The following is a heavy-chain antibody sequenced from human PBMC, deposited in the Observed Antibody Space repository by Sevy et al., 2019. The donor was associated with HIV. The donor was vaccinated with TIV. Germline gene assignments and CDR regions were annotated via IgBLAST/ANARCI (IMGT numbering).Heavy chain of an antibody. J-gene: IGHJ4*02. CDR3: AIEEYCGGDCYLHPLGY. V-gene: IGHV1-2*02. CDR2: INPNSGGT. D-gene: IGHD2-21*02. Sequence: ASVKVSCKASGYTFTGYYMHWVRQAPGQGLEWMGWINPNSGGTNYAQKFQGRVTMTRDTSISTAYMELSRLRSDDTAVYYCAIEEYCGGDCYLHPLGYWGQGTLVTVSS. CDR1: GYTFTGYY.